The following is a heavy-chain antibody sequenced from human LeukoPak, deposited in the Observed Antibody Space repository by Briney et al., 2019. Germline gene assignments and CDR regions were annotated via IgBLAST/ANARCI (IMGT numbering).Heavy chain of an antibody. V-gene: IGHV1-46*01. D-gene: IGHD2-15*01. J-gene: IGHJ4*02. Sequence: GASVKVSCKASGYTFTSYYMHWVRQAPGQGLEWMGIINPSGGSTSYAQKFQGRVTMTRDMSTSTVYMELRSLRSDDTAVYYCARVTCSGGSCYSDYWGQGSLVTVSS. CDR1: GYTFTSYY. CDR2: INPSGGST. CDR3: ARVTCSGGSCYSDY.